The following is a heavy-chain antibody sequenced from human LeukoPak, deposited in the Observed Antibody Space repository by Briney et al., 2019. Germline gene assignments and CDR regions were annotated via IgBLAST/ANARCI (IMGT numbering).Heavy chain of an antibody. D-gene: IGHD6-13*01. CDR1: GYTFTSYY. Sequence: GASVKVSCKASGYTFTSYYMHWVRQAPGQGLEWMGWISAYNGNTNCAQKLQGRVTMTTDTSTSTAYMELRSLRSDDTAVYYCARDRTLAAAGSVAWFDPWGQGTLVTVSS. V-gene: IGHV1-18*04. CDR2: ISAYNGNT. J-gene: IGHJ5*02. CDR3: ARDRTLAAAGSVAWFDP.